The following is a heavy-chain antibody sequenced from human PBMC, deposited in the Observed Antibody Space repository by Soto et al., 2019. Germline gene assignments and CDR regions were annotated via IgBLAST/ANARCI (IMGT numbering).Heavy chain of an antibody. V-gene: IGHV3-48*02. J-gene: IGHJ6*01. CDR1: GFTFRSYS. CDR3: ARDFRPANGVIDYYYYGMDV. Sequence: EAQLVESGGGFVQPGGSLRLSCAASGFTFRSYSMNWVRQAPGKGLKWVSYISASGRTIHYADSVKGRFTISRDNAKNSLFLQIHSLRDEDTAVYYCARDFRPANGVIDYYYYGMDVW. CDR2: ISASGRTI. D-gene: IGHD3-22*01.